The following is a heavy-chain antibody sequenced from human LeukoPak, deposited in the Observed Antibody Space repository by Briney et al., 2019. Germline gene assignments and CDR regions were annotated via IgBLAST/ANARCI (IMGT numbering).Heavy chain of an antibody. CDR2: IDGFGDNT. CDR3: ARDRGPYVGIDNNWFDP. CDR1: GFTFKLSA. J-gene: IGHJ5*02. V-gene: IGHV3-23*01. D-gene: IGHD3-10*02. Sequence: PGGSRTLSCLASGFTFKLSAMTWGRQAPGKGLEWVSAIDGFGDNTYYTDSVKGRFTISRDNSRKTLYLQMDSLRAEDTATYYCARDRGPYVGIDNNWFDPWGQGTLVIVSS.